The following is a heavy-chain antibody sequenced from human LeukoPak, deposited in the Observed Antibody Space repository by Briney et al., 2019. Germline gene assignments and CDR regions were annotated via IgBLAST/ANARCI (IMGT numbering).Heavy chain of an antibody. CDR1: GGSISSYY. D-gene: IGHD2-2*01. CDR3: ARVRGVPSHNWFDP. Sequence: SETLSLTCTVSGGSISSYYWSWIRQPAGKGLEWIGRIYTSGSTNYNPSLKSRVTMSVDMSKNQFSLKLSSVTAADTAVYYCARVRGVPSHNWFDPWGQGTLVTVSS. V-gene: IGHV4-4*07. J-gene: IGHJ5*02. CDR2: IYTSGST.